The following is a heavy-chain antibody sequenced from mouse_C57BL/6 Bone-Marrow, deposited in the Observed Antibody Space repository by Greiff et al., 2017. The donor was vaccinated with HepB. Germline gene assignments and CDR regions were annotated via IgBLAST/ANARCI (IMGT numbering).Heavy chain of an antibody. J-gene: IGHJ4*01. V-gene: IGHV5-6*01. CDR3: EIHDPYYYAMDY. Sequence: EVKLMESGGDLVKPGGSLKLSCAASGFTFSSYGMSWVRQTPDKRLEWVATISSGGSYTYYPDSVKGRFTISRDNAKNTLYLQMSSLKSEDTAMYYCEIHDPYYYAMDYWGQGTSVTVSS. CDR2: ISSGGSYT. CDR1: GFTFSSYG.